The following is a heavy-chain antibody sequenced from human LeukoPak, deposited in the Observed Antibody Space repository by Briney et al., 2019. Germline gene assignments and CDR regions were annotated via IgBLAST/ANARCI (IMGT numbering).Heavy chain of an antibody. CDR2: IYTSGST. J-gene: IGHJ5*02. Sequence: SETLSLTCTVSGGSISSYYWSWIRQPAGKGLEWIGRIYTSGSTNYNPSLKSRVTMSVDTSKNQFSLKVSSVTGADTAVYYCAREWSYSSSWYELGWFDPWGQGTLVTVSS. D-gene: IGHD6-13*01. V-gene: IGHV4-4*07. CDR1: GGSISSYY. CDR3: AREWSYSSSWYELGWFDP.